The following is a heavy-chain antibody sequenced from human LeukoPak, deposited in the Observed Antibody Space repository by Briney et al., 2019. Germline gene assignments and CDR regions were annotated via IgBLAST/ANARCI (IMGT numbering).Heavy chain of an antibody. CDR2: IYTSGST. J-gene: IGHJ6*03. D-gene: IGHD6-6*01. CDR1: GGSISSGSYY. CDR3: ARASIEYSSSSDQPYYYYYMDV. V-gene: IGHV4-61*02. Sequence: RPSETLSLICTVSGGSISSGSYYWSWIRQPAGKGLEWIGRIYTSGSTNYNPSLKSRVTISVDTSKNQFSLKLSSVTAADTAVYYCARASIEYSSSSDQPYYYYYMDVWGKGTTVTVSS.